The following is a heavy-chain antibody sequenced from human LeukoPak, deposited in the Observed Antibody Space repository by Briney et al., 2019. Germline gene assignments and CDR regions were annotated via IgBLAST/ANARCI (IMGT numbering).Heavy chain of an antibody. CDR1: GFTFSSYA. J-gene: IGHJ4*02. V-gene: IGHV3-23*01. CDR3: AKEYTGTFSPFPSYFDN. D-gene: IGHD1-26*01. Sequence: GGSLRLSCAASGFTFSSYAMTWVRQAPGKGLEWVSAISGSGGSTYYADSVKGRFTISRDNSKNTLYLQMNSLRAEDTAVYYCAKEYTGTFSPFPSYFDNWGQGTLVTVSS. CDR2: ISGSGGST.